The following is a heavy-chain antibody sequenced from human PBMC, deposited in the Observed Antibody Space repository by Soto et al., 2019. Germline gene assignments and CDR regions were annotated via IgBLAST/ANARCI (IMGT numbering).Heavy chain of an antibody. CDR2: IYPGDSDT. V-gene: IGHV5-51*01. Sequence: GESLKISCKGSGYSFASHWVAWVRQMPEKGLEWIGTIYPGDSDTKYSSAFRGHVTISADTSVSTAYLQWRSLEATDSAIYYCSRYSGSYWHYLDFWGQGTLVTVSS. CDR1: GYSFASHW. J-gene: IGHJ4*02. D-gene: IGHD1-26*01. CDR3: SRYSGSYWHYLDF.